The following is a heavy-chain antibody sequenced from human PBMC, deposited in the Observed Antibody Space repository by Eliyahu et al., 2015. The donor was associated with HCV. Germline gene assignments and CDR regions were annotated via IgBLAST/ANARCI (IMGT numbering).Heavy chain of an antibody. CDR1: GGSISSSSYY. V-gene: IGHV4-39*01. D-gene: IGHD6-19*01. J-gene: IGHJ4*02. CDR2: VYFIGST. CDR3: ARRGIAVAGTWVDY. Sequence: QLQLQESGPGLVKPSETLSLTCTVSGGSISSSSYYWGWIRQPPGKGLGVVGGVYFIGSTYYNPSLKSRVTISVDTSKNQFSLKLSPVTAADTAVYYCARRGIAVAGTWVDYWGQGTLVTVSS.